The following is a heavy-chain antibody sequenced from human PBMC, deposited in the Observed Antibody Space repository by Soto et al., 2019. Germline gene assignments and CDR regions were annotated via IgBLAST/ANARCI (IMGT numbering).Heavy chain of an antibody. V-gene: IGHV3-9*01. Sequence: VQVVASGGGLVQPGRSLRLSCAVSGFRFEQYVMHWVRQGPGKGLECVSTVSPTGDTVAYADSVEGRFTVSRDNAKNSLYLQMISLKGDDTAFYYCLKDAPNGSIDDWGQGTLVNVSS. J-gene: IGHJ4*02. CDR3: LKDAPNGSIDD. CDR2: VSPTGDTV. CDR1: GFRFEQYV. D-gene: IGHD3-10*01.